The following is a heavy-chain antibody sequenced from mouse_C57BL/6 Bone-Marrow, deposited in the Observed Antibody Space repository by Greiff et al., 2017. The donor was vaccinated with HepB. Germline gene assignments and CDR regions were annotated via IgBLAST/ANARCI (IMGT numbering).Heavy chain of an antibody. CDR2: INPNYGTT. J-gene: IGHJ3*01. D-gene: IGHD2-3*01. CDR1: GYSFTDYN. CDR3: ASGRWLLREAY. Sequence: EVKLVESGPELVKPGASVKISCKASGYSFTDYNMNWVKQSNGKSLEWIGVINPNYGTTSYNQKFKGKATLTVDQSSSTAYMQLNSLTSEDSAVYYCASGRWLLREAYWGQGTLVTVSA. V-gene: IGHV1-39*01.